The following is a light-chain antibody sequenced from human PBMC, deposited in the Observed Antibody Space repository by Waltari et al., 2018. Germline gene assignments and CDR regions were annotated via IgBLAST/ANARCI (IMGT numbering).Light chain of an antibody. CDR2: GAS. CDR3: QQYNNWPLLT. CDR1: QSVATD. V-gene: IGKV3-15*01. Sequence: EIVMTQSPATLSVFPGERATLSCRASQSVATDLAWYQQKPGQAPRLLIYGASTRPTRIPARFSGGGSGTEFTLTISSLQSEDFAVYYCQQYNNWPLLTFGGGTRVEIK. J-gene: IGKJ4*01.